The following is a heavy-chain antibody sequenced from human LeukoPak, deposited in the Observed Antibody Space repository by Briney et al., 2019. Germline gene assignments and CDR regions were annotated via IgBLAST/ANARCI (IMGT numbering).Heavy chain of an antibody. J-gene: IGHJ4*02. D-gene: IGHD4-17*01. V-gene: IGHV4-30-4*01. Sequence: SETLSLTCTVSGGSISSGDYYWSWIRQPPGKGLEWIGYIYYSGSTYYNPSLKSRVTISVDTSKNQFSLKLGSVTAADTAVYYCARVTTVMLFDYWGQGTLVTVSS. CDR2: IYYSGST. CDR1: GGSISSGDYY. CDR3: ARVTTVMLFDY.